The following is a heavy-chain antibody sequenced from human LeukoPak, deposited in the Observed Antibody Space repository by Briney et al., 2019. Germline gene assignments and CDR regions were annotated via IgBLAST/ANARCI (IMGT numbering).Heavy chain of an antibody. Sequence: GGSLRLSCAASGFTFSSYSMNWVRQAPGKGLEWVSYISSSSSTIYYADSVKGRFTISRDNAKNSLYLQMNSLRAGDTAVYYCARVGSSYYFDYWGQGTLVTVSS. CDR3: ARVGSSYYFDY. J-gene: IGHJ4*02. CDR2: ISSSSSTI. CDR1: GFTFSSYS. D-gene: IGHD2-2*01. V-gene: IGHV3-48*01.